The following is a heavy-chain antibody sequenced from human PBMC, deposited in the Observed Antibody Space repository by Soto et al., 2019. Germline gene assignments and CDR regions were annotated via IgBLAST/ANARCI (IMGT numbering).Heavy chain of an antibody. CDR1: GVNFTNIA. Sequence: QVQLVQSGAEVKKPGSSVKVACKASGVNFTNIAISWVRQAPGQGPEWMGQIVPLFDRANYAHNFYGRVTLSADQSATTVFMELTSLTYEDTAIYYCARDPPSSASPGSLFGYFDFWGPGTPVTVSS. D-gene: IGHD3-16*01. J-gene: IGHJ4*02. CDR2: IVPLFDRA. CDR3: ARDPPSSASPGSLFGYFDF. V-gene: IGHV1-69*01.